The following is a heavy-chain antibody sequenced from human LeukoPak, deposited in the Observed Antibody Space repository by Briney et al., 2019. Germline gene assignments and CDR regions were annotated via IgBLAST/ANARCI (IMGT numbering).Heavy chain of an antibody. CDR3: AREYTLYRSGWFLDY. V-gene: IGHV4-30-2*01. CDR1: GVSVNSGAYY. CDR2: IYYTGST. J-gene: IGHJ4*02. Sequence: SETLSLTCTVSGVSVNSGAYYWSWIRQPPGKGLEWIGYIYYTGSTFYNPSLKSRVTISVDRSKNQFSLKLSSVTAADTAVYYCAREYTLYRSGWFLDYWGQGTVVAVSS. D-gene: IGHD6-19*01.